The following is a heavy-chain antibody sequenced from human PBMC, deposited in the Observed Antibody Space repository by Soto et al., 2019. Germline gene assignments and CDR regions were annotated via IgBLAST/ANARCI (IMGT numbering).Heavy chain of an antibody. Sequence: QVQLQESGPGLVKPSETLSLTCTVSGGSISSYYWSWIRQPPGKGLEWIGYIYYSGSTNYNPSPKIRVPISVETSKNQFSLKLSAGTAADTAVYYCARALETARRFDPWGQGTLVTVSS. V-gene: IGHV4-59*01. CDR1: GGSISSYY. J-gene: IGHJ5*02. D-gene: IGHD5-18*01. CDR3: ARALETARRFDP. CDR2: IYYSGST.